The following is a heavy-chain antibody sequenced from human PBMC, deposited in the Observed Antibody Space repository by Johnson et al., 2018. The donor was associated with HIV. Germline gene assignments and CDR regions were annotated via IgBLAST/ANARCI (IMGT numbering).Heavy chain of an antibody. J-gene: IGHJ3*02. V-gene: IGHV3-30*02. CDR2: IRYDGSNK. CDR3: AKGFYDSSGTDSFHI. CDR1: GFTFSSYG. Sequence: VQLVESGGGLVQPGGSLRLSCAASGFTFSSYGMHWVRQAPGKGLEWVAFIRYDGSNKYYADSVKGRFTISRDNSKNTLYLQMNSLRAEDTAVYYCAKGFYDSSGTDSFHIWGQGTMVTVSS. D-gene: IGHD3-22*01.